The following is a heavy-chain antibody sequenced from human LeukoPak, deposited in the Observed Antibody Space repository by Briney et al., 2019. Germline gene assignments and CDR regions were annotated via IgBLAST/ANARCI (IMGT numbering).Heavy chain of an antibody. J-gene: IGHJ4*02. CDR3: AGRHCSGGGCYFAGADPFDY. CDR2: IYSGGNI. CDR1: EFTFSSYG. Sequence: GGSLRLSCAASEFTFSSYGMHWVRQAPGKGLEWVSVIYSGGNIYYIESVKGRFTISRDTSKNTLYLQMNSLRAEDTAVYFCAGRHCSGGGCYFAGADPFDYWGQGTLVTVSS. V-gene: IGHV3-NL1*01. D-gene: IGHD2-15*01.